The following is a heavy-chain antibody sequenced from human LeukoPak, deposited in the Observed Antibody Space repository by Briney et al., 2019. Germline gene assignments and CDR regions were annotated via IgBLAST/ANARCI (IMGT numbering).Heavy chain of an antibody. CDR1: GFTFSDYY. Sequence: GGSLRLSCAASGFTFSDYYMSWIRQAPGKGLEWVSYISSSGSTIYYADSVKGRFTISRDNAKNSLYLQMNSLRAEDTAVYYCARETYYYDSSGYYSTYYFDYWGQGTLVTVSS. CDR2: ISSSGSTI. V-gene: IGHV3-11*01. CDR3: ARETYYYDSSGYYSTYYFDY. J-gene: IGHJ4*02. D-gene: IGHD3-22*01.